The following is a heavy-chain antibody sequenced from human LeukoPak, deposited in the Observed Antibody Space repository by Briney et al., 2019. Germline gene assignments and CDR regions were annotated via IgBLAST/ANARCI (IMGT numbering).Heavy chain of an antibody. V-gene: IGHV6-1*01. CDR3: ARVSTGWYHYFDS. J-gene: IGHJ4*02. D-gene: IGHD6-19*01. Sequence: SQTLSLTCAISGDSVSSNSAAWNWIRQSPSRGLEWLGRTYYRSKWYNDYAVSVKSRITINPDTSKNQFSLNLSSVTAADTAVYYCARVSTGWYHYFDSWGQGTLVTVSS. CDR1: GDSVSSNSAA. CDR2: TYYRSKWYN.